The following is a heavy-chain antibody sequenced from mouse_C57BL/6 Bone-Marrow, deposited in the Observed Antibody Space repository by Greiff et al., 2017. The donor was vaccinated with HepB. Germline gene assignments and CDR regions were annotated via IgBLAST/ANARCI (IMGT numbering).Heavy chain of an antibody. V-gene: IGHV1-5*01. CDR3: TRSDYGSSYGFAY. CDR1: GYTFTSYW. Sequence: VQLQQSGTVLARPGASVKMSCKTSGYTFTSYWMHWVKQRPGQGLEWIGAIYPGNSDTSYNQKFKGKAKLTAVTSTSTAYMELSSLTNEDSAVYYCTRSDYGSSYGFAYWGQGTLVTVSA. J-gene: IGHJ3*01. D-gene: IGHD1-1*01. CDR2: IYPGNSDT.